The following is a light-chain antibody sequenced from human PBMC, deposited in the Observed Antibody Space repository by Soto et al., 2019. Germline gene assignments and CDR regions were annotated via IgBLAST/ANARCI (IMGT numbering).Light chain of an antibody. CDR3: KHYDHLPPLS. CDR2: DAS. Sequence: DIQMTQSPSSLSASVGDRVTITCQASQDIKNYLNWYQQKPGKAPNLLIYDASNLKTGVPSRFSGSGSWTHFTFTISSLQPEDIATYYCKHYDHLPPLSFGGGNKVEIK. V-gene: IGKV1-33*01. J-gene: IGKJ4*02. CDR1: QDIKNY.